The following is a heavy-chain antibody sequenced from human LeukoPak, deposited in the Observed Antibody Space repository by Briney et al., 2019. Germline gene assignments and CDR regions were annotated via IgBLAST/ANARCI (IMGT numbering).Heavy chain of an antibody. CDR3: SRDRRSLGGYYYYAMDV. CDR2: FNPNSGAT. J-gene: IGHJ6*02. Sequence: ASVKVSCKASGYTFNDYYMHWVRQAPGRGLEWLGWFNPNSGATNDAQKFQGRISMTRDTSISTAYMELRSLRSDDTAVYYCSRDRRSLGGYYYYAMDVWGQGTTVTVSS. CDR1: GYTFNDYY. V-gene: IGHV1-2*02. D-gene: IGHD3-3*01.